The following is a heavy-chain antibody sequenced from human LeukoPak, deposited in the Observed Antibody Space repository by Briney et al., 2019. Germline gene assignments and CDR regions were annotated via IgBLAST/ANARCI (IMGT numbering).Heavy chain of an antibody. CDR3: ARARGAAGLFDY. J-gene: IGHJ4*02. CDR2: ISYDGSNK. CDR1: GFTFSSYG. V-gene: IGHV3-30*03. Sequence: GGSLRLSCAASGFTFSSYGMHWVRQAPGKGLEWVAVISYDGSNKYYADSVKGRFTISRDNAKNSLFLQMNSLRAEDTAVYYCARARGAAGLFDYWGQGTLVTVSS. D-gene: IGHD6-13*01.